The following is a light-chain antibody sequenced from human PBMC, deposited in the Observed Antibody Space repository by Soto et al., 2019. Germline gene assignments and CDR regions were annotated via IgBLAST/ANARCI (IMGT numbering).Light chain of an antibody. CDR2: AAS. CDR1: QSVSSSY. V-gene: IGKV3-20*01. J-gene: IGKJ2*01. Sequence: EIVLTQSPGTRSWSPGERATLSCRASQSVSSSYLAWYQQKPGQAPRLLIYAASSRATGIPDRFSDSGSGTDFTLTISRLEPEDLAVYYCQHYGTLPYTFGQGTKLEIK. CDR3: QHYGTLPYT.